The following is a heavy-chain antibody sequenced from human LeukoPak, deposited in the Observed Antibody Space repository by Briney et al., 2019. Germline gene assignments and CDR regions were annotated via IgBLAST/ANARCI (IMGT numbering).Heavy chain of an antibody. J-gene: IGHJ4*02. CDR1: GFTFRKYA. D-gene: IGHD3-10*01. V-gene: IGHV3-23*01. Sequence: PGGSLRLSCAASGFTFRKYAMTWVRQAPGKGLEWVSGINDSGSSTYYTDSVKGRFTISRDNAKNTVYLQMNNLRVEDMAVYYCTEGIYVSGSSPDFWGQGTLVTVSS. CDR3: TEGIYVSGSSPDF. CDR2: INDSGSST.